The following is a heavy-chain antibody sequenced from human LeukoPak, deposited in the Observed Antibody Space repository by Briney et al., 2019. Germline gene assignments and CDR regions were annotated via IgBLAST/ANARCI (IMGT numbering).Heavy chain of an antibody. J-gene: IGHJ4*02. CDR3: ARELPREVTLDH. Sequence: GGSLRLSCAVSGFTFISYGMQWVRQAPGKGLAWVSRINTDGSGTAYADSAKGRFTISRDNAKNTLYLQMNSLRAEDTALYYCARELPREVTLDHWGQGTLVTVSS. D-gene: IGHD2-21*02. CDR2: INTDGSGT. CDR1: GFTFISYG. V-gene: IGHV3-74*01.